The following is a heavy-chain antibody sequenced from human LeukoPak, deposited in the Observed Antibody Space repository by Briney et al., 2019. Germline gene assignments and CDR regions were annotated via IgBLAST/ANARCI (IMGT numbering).Heavy chain of an antibody. CDR3: ARDPRRSTIFGVATKNWFDP. Sequence: SETLSLTCTVSGGSISSYYWSWIRQPAGKGLEWIGRIYTSGSTNYNPSLKSRVTISVDTSKNQFSLKLSSVTAADTAVYYCARDPRRSTIFGVATKNWFDPWGQGTLVTVSS. V-gene: IGHV4-4*07. D-gene: IGHD3-3*01. CDR2: IYTSGST. CDR1: GGSISSYY. J-gene: IGHJ5*02.